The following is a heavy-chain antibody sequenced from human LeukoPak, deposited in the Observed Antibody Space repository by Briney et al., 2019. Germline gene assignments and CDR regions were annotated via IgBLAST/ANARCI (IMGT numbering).Heavy chain of an antibody. J-gene: IGHJ1*01. Sequence: PSETLSLTCAVYGGSFSGYYWSWIRQPPGKGLEWIGEINHSGSTNYNPSLKSRVTISVDTSKNQFSLKLNSVTAADTAVYYCARAPRHWGQGTLVTVSS. CDR2: INHSGST. CDR1: GGSFSGYY. CDR3: ARAPRH. V-gene: IGHV4-34*01.